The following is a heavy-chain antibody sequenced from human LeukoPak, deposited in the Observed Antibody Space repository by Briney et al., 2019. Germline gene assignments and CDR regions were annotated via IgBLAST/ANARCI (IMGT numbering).Heavy chain of an antibody. CDR1: GFTSSDYW. Sequence: GGSLRLSCAVSGFTSSDYWMHWVRQAPGKGLVWVSRFKNDGSSATYADSVKGRFTISRDEAKNTLYLQMNSLRVEDTAVYYCARLPRVGYNSYVYWGQGTLVTVSS. D-gene: IGHD5-24*01. J-gene: IGHJ1*01. V-gene: IGHV3-74*01. CDR2: FKNDGSSA. CDR3: ARLPRVGYNSYVY.